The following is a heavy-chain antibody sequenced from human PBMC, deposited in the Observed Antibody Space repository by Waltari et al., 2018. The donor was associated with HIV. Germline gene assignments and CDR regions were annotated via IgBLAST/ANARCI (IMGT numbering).Heavy chain of an antibody. J-gene: IGHJ4*02. CDR2: IYSDGDT. Sequence: EVQVVETGGGLIQPGGSLRRSGAASGFRAGTPYMRWVRQAPGTGLEWVSVIYSDGDTSYGDSVKGRFTMSRDNSKNTVFLQMNSLRVEDTAVYYCARGREYSYGPVSYWGQGALVTVSS. CDR1: GFRAGTPY. D-gene: IGHD5-18*01. CDR3: ARGREYSYGPVSY. V-gene: IGHV3-53*02.